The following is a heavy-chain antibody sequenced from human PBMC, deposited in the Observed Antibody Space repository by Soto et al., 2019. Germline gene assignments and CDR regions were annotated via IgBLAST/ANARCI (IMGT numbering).Heavy chain of an antibody. CDR2: INPSGGSA. J-gene: IGHJ5*02. D-gene: IGHD6-19*01. V-gene: IGHV1-46*03. CDR1: GYTFTSYY. CDR3: ARGAVAAQSWFDP. Sequence: ASVKVSCKASGYTFTSYYIHWVLQAPGQGLEWVGVINPSGGSASYAQKFQGRVTMTRDTSTSTVYMELSSLRSEDTAVYYCARGAVAAQSWFDPWGQGTLVTVSS.